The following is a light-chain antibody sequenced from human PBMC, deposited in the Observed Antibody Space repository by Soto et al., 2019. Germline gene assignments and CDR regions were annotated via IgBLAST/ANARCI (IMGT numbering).Light chain of an antibody. CDR2: GAS. J-gene: IGKJ3*01. V-gene: IGKV1-27*01. CDR1: QGISNY. CDR3: QNYNSALRIT. Sequence: DIQMTQSPSSLSASVGDRVTITCRASQGISNYLAWYQQKPGKVPKLLIYGASTLQSGVPSRFSGSGSGTDFTLTISSLQPEDVATYYCQNYNSALRITFGPGTKVDIK.